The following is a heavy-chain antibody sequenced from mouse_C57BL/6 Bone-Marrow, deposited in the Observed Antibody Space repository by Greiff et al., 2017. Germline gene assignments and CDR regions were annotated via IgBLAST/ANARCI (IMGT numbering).Heavy chain of an antibody. D-gene: IGHD2-14*01. J-gene: IGHJ3*01. Sequence: VKLMESGPGMLQSSQTLSLTCSFSGFSLSTSGMGVSWIRQPSGKGLEWLAHIYWDDDKRYNPSLKSRLTISKDTSRNQVFLKITSVDTADTATYYCARRGEREYDGAWFAYWGQGTLVTVSA. V-gene: IGHV8-12*01. CDR2: IYWDDDK. CDR3: ARRGEREYDGAWFAY. CDR1: GFSLSTSGMG.